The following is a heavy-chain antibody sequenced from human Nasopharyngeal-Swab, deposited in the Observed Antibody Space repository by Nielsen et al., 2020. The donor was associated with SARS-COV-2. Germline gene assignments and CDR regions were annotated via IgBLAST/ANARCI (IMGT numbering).Heavy chain of an antibody. CDR3: ARDGDILTGLSLDY. CDR2: IWYDGSNK. Sequence: WIRQPPGKGLEWVAIIWYDGSNKYYADSVKGRSTISRDNSKNTLYLRMNSLRAEDTAVYYCARDGDILTGLSLDYWGQGTLVTVSS. D-gene: IGHD3-9*01. J-gene: IGHJ4*02. V-gene: IGHV3-33*01.